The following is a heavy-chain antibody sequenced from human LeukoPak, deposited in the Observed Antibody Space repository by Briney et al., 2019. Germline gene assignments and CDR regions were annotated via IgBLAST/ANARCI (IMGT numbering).Heavy chain of an antibody. V-gene: IGHV3-15*01. CDR3: ATDTATEARHI. CDR2: IRSKTDGGTT. CDR1: GFTFSNAW. J-gene: IGHJ3*02. Sequence: PGGSLRLSCAASGFTFSNAWMSWVRQAPGKGLEWVGLIRSKTDGGTTDYAAPLKDRFTILRDDSRSTLFLQMNSLKADDTAVYYCATDTATEARHIWGQGTTVTVSS. D-gene: IGHD2-21*02.